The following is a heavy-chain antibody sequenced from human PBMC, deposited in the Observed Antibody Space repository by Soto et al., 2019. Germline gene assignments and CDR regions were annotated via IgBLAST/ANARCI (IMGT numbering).Heavy chain of an antibody. V-gene: IGHV3-15*07. Sequence: EVQLVESGGGLVEPGGALRLSCAASGFSFTYAWLNWVRQAPGQGLEWVGRIKSMPDGGSTDYAAPVKGRFTISRDDLGNTVYLQMNSLKTEDRAVYYCAADLPDWGAYAFDYWGQGTLVTVSP. CDR2: IKSMPDGGST. D-gene: IGHD3-16*01. CDR3: AADLPDWGAYAFDY. J-gene: IGHJ4*02. CDR1: GFSFTYAW.